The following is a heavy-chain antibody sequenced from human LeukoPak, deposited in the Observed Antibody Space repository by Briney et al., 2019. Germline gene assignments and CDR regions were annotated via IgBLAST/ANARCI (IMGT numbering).Heavy chain of an antibody. CDR3: ATKMWSGYTAMVDY. CDR2: IYPGDSDT. D-gene: IGHD3-3*01. Sequence: GESLKISCKGSGYSFTSYWIGWVRQMPGKGVEWMGIIYPGDSDTRYSPSFQGQVTISADKSISTAYLQWSSLKASHTAIDYCATKMWSGYTAMVDYWGQGTLVTVSS. J-gene: IGHJ4*02. V-gene: IGHV5-51*01. CDR1: GYSFTSYW.